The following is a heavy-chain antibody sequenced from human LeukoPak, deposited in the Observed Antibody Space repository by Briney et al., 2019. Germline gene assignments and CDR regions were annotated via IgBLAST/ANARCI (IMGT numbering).Heavy chain of an antibody. CDR3: AILPGGYRIDY. J-gene: IGHJ4*02. D-gene: IGHD5-12*01. Sequence: GASEKVSCKASGYTFSSYDINWVRQATGQGLEWMGWMNPNSGNTGYAQKFQGRVTMTRNTSISTAYMELSSLRSEDTAVYYCAILPGGYRIDYWGQGTLVTVSS. V-gene: IGHV1-8*01. CDR1: GYTFSSYD. CDR2: MNPNSGNT.